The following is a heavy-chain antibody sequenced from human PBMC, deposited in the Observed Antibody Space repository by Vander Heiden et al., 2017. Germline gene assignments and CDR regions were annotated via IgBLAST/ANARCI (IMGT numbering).Heavy chain of an antibody. V-gene: IGHV4-4*02. CDR2: IYHSGST. Sequence: SSNWWSWVRQPPGKGLEWIGEIYHSGSTNYNPSLKSRVTISVDKSKNQFSLKLSSVTAADTAVYYCARELLRYFDWLGIFDPWGQGTLVTVSS. D-gene: IGHD3-9*01. CDR1: SSNW. J-gene: IGHJ5*02. CDR3: ARELLRYFDWLGIFDP.